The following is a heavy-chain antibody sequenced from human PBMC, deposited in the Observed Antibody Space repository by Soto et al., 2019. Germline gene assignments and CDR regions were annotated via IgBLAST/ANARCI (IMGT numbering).Heavy chain of an antibody. CDR2: ISYDGSNK. CDR3: ARDSRYSGSYYAARTLCY. V-gene: IGHV3-30-3*01. J-gene: IGHJ4*02. CDR1: GFTFSSYA. D-gene: IGHD1-26*01. Sequence: GGSLRLSCAASGFTFSSYAMHWVRQAPGKGLEWVAVISYDGSNKYYADSVKGRFTISRDNSKNTLYLQMNSLRAEDTAVYYCARDSRYSGSYYAARTLCYWGQGTLVTVSS.